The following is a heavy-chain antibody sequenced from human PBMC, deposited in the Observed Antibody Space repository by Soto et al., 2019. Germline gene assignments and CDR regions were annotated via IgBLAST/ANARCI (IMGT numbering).Heavy chain of an antibody. CDR1: GYTFTSYA. D-gene: IGHD3-16*02. CDR2: INAGNGNT. Sequence: QVQLVQSGAEVKKPGASVKVSCKASGYTFTSYAMHWVRQAPGQRLEWMGWINAGNGNTKYSQKFQGRVTITRDTSASTAYMELSSLRSEDTAVYYCARDRGYXYIWGSYRQPSPMDTLDYWGQGTLVTVSS. CDR3: ARDRGYXYIWGSYRQPSPMDTLDY. J-gene: IGHJ4*02. V-gene: IGHV1-3*01.